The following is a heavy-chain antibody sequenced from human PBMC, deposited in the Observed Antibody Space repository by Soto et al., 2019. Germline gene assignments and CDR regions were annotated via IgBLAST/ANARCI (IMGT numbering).Heavy chain of an antibody. CDR2: IIPIFGTA. V-gene: IGHV1-69*13. CDR3: ARDRPVYYYGSGSLPRDAFDI. Sequence: VASVKVSWKASGGTFSSYAISWVRQAPGQGLEWMGGIIPIFGTANYAQKFQGRVTITADESASTAYMELSSLRSEDTAVYYCARDRPVYYYGSGSLPRDAFDIWGQGTMVTVSS. D-gene: IGHD3-10*01. CDR1: GGTFSSYA. J-gene: IGHJ3*02.